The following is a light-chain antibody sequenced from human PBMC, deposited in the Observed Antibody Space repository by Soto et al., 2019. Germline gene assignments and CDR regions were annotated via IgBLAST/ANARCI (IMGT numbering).Light chain of an antibody. CDR1: QSISSW. CDR2: KAS. J-gene: IGKJ4*01. V-gene: IGKV1-5*03. Sequence: DIQMTQSPSTLSASVGDRVTITCRASQSISSWLAWYQQKPGKAPKLLIYKASSLESGVPSRFSGSGSGTEFTLTFSSLQPDDFATYYCQQYNSYPIFGGGTKV. CDR3: QQYNSYPI.